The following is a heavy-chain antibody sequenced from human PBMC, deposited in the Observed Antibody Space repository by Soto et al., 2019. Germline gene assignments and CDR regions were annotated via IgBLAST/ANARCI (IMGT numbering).Heavy chain of an antibody. CDR1: GFTFDDYA. J-gene: IGHJ6*02. CDR3: AKDIGGGQWLVQEDYYYYYGMDV. V-gene: IGHV3-9*01. D-gene: IGHD6-19*01. Sequence: LRLSCAASGFTFDDYAMHWVRQAPGKGLEWVSGISWNSGSIGYADSVKGRFTISRDNAKNSLYLQMNSLRAEDTALYYCAKDIGGGQWLVQEDYYYYYGMDVWGQGTTVTVSS. CDR2: ISWNSGSI.